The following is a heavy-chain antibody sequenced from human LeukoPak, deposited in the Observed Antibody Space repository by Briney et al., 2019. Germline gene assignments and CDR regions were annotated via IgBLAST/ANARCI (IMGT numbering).Heavy chain of an antibody. CDR1: GGSISSGSYY. D-gene: IGHD1-1*01. Sequence: SETLSLTCTVSGGSISSGSYYWSWIRQPAGKGLEWIGRFYTSGSTNYNPSLKSRVTISVDTSKNQFSLKLSSVTAADTAVYYCTRELAGTTVEDWGQGTLVTVSS. J-gene: IGHJ4*02. CDR2: FYTSGST. V-gene: IGHV4-61*02. CDR3: TRELAGTTVED.